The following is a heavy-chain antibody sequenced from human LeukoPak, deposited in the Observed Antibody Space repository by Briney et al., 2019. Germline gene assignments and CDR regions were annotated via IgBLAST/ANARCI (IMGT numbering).Heavy chain of an antibody. CDR2: IYPGDSDT. CDR3: ATTYYYDSSGYLRDAFDI. Sequence: GESLKISCKGPGYSFTSYWIGWVRQMPGKGLEWMGIIYPGDSDTRYSPSFQGQVTISADKSISTAYLQWSSLKASDTAMYYCATTYYYDSSGYLRDAFDIWGQGTMVTVSS. V-gene: IGHV5-51*01. CDR1: GYSFTSYW. D-gene: IGHD3-22*01. J-gene: IGHJ3*02.